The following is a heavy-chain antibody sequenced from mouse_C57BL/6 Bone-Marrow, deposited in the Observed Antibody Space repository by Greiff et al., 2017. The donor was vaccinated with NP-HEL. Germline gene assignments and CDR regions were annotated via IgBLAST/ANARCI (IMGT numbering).Heavy chain of an antibody. J-gene: IGHJ1*03. CDR1: GYTFTSYW. D-gene: IGHD1-1*01. CDR2: IHPNSGST. V-gene: IGHV1-64*01. Sequence: QVQLKQPGAELVKPGASVKLSCKASGYTFTSYWMHWVKQMPGQGLEWIGMIHPNSGSTNYNEKFKSKATLTVDKSSSTAYMQLSSLTSEDSAVYYCARDDYYGSSLRWYFDVWGTGTTVTVSS. CDR3: ARDDYYGSSLRWYFDV.